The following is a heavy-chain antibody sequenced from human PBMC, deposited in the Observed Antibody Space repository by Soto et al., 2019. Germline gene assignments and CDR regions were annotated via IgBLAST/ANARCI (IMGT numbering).Heavy chain of an antibody. J-gene: IGHJ4*02. V-gene: IGHV4-30-4*01. CDR2: IYSSGTT. D-gene: IGHD6-13*01. CDR1: EVYISTGFYF. Sequence: SETLSLTCNFSEVYISTGFYFCSWFRQSPGKGLEWIGHIYSSGTTYYNPSLKSRVTISVDASKNQFSLKLTSVTAADTAVYYCASRKQKLALVDYWGQGTLVTGSS. CDR3: ASRKQKLALVDY.